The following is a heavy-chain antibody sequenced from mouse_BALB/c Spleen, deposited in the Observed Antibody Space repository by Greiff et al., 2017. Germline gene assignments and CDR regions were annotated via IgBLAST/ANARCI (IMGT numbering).Heavy chain of an antibody. CDR1: GDSITSGY. J-gene: IGHJ3*01. Sequence: EVQLLESGPSLVKPSQTLSLTCSVTGDSITSGYWNWIRKFPGNKLEYMGYISYSGSTYYNPSLKSRISITRDTSKNQYYLQLNSVTTEDTATYYCARSLYDGYYSFAYWGQGTLVTVSA. V-gene: IGHV3-8*02. CDR2: ISYSGST. D-gene: IGHD2-3*01. CDR3: ARSLYDGYYSFAY.